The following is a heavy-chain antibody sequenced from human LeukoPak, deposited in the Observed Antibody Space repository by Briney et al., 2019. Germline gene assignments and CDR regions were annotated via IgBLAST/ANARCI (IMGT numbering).Heavy chain of an antibody. Sequence: SGGSLRLSCAASGFTFSSYSMNWLRQAPGKGLEWVSYISSSSSTIYYADSVKGRFTISRDNAKNSLYLQMNSLRDEDTAVYYCARDFRDPLTYYDFWSGYYTTGLDYYYGMDVWGQGTTVTVSS. CDR2: ISSSSSTI. V-gene: IGHV3-48*02. CDR1: GFTFSSYS. D-gene: IGHD3-3*01. J-gene: IGHJ6*02. CDR3: ARDFRDPLTYYDFWSGYYTTGLDYYYGMDV.